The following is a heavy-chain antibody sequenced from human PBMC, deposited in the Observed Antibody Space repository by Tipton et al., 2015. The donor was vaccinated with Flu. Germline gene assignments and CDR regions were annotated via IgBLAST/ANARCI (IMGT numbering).Heavy chain of an antibody. J-gene: IGHJ4*02. Sequence: TLSLTCKVSGVSISGNYWSWIRQSPGEGLEWIGYIFDSGSTNYNPSLKSRVTISVDTSNNQFSLRLNSVTAADTAVYYCARGGDVYNSFDYWDQRTLVTVS. D-gene: IGHD5-24*01. CDR2: IFDSGST. CDR3: ARGGDVYNSFDY. CDR1: GVSISGNY. V-gene: IGHV4-59*12.